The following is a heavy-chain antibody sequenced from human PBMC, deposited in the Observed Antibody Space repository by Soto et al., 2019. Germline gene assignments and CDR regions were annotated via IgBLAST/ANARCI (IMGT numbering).Heavy chain of an antibody. Sequence: GASVKVSCKASGYTLTRYAMHWVRQAPGQRLEWMGWINVGNGKTKYSQKFQGRVTITRDTSASTAYMELSSLRSEDTAVYYCARNNWNYLADYWGQGTLVTVS. J-gene: IGHJ4*02. CDR3: ARNNWNYLADY. D-gene: IGHD1-7*01. CDR1: GYTLTRYA. CDR2: INVGNGKT. V-gene: IGHV1-3*01.